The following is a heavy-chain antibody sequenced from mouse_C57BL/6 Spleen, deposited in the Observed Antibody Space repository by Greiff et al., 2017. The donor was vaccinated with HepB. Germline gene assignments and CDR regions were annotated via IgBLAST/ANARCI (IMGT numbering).Heavy chain of an antibody. CDR1: GYTFTTYP. CDR3: ARSSDGYYGYFDV. D-gene: IGHD2-3*01. V-gene: IGHV1-47*01. Sequence: VQLRQSGAELVKPGASVKMSCKASGYTFTTYPIEWMKQNHGKSLEWIGNFHPYNDDTKYNEKFKGKATLTVEKSSSTVYLELSRLTSDDSAVYYCARSSDGYYGYFDVWGTGTTVTVSS. J-gene: IGHJ1*03. CDR2: FHPYNDDT.